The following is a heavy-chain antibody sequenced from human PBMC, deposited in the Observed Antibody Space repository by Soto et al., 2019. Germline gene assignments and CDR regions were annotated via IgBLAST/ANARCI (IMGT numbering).Heavy chain of an antibody. CDR3: ARLGLPPAFIAARLAEEATTDNRFDP. Sequence: PSETLSLTCTVSGGSIRSYCWTWIRQPPGEGLEWIGCICNSGTTNYNPSLKSRVAISIDTHKNQFSLQLSSVTAADTAVYYCARLGLPPAFIAARLAEEATTDNRFDPWGQGTLVTVSS. J-gene: IGHJ5*02. D-gene: IGHD6-6*01. V-gene: IGHV4-59*12. CDR1: GGSIRSYC. CDR2: ICNSGTT.